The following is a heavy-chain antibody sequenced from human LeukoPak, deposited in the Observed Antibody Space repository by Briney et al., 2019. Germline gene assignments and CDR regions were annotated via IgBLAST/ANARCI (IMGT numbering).Heavy chain of an antibody. Sequence: GGSLRLSCAASGFTFSSYEMNWVRQAPGKGLEWVSYISSSGSTIYYADSVKGRFTISRDNAKNSLYLQMNSLRAEDTAVYYCARVSSKTLVRAVITKKNYYCYYMDVWGKGTTVTISS. CDR2: ISSSGSTI. CDR1: GFTFSSYE. CDR3: ARVSSKTLVRAVITKKNYYCYYMDV. D-gene: IGHD3-10*01. V-gene: IGHV3-48*03. J-gene: IGHJ6*03.